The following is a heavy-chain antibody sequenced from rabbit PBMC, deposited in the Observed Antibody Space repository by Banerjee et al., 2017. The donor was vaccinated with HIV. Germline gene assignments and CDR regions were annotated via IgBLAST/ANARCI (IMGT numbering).Heavy chain of an antibody. CDR2: INTSSGNT. CDR1: GFSFSNKYV. CDR3: ARGVGVYGYASL. D-gene: IGHD6-1*01. V-gene: IGHV1S45*01. Sequence: QEQLEESGGGLVQPEGSLTLTCTASGFSFSNKYVMCWVRQAPGKGLEWIACINTSSGNTVYATWAKGRFTISKTSWTTVTLQMTRLTAADTATYFCARGVGVYGYASLWGQGPLVTVS. J-gene: IGHJ3*01.